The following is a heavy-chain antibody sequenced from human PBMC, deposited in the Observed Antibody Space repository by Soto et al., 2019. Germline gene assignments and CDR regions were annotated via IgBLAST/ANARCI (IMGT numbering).Heavy chain of an antibody. Sequence: PSATLSLTCTVSGGSINYFCWSWIRQPPGKGLEWIGYIYYSGSTDYNPSLKGRVTISVDTSKNQFSLKLRSVTAADTAVYYCARVGGVAARTFDYWGQGTLVTVSS. CDR3: ARVGGVAARTFDY. CDR1: GGSINYFC. J-gene: IGHJ4*02. V-gene: IGHV4-59*01. D-gene: IGHD6-6*01. CDR2: IYYSGST.